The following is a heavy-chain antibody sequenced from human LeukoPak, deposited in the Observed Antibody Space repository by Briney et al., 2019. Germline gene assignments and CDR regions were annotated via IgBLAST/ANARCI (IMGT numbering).Heavy chain of an antibody. CDR1: GFTFSSYS. CDR2: ISSSSSYI. Sequence: GGSLRLSCAASGFTFSSYSMNWVRQAPGKGLEWVSSISSSSSYIYYADSVKGRFTISRDNAKNSLYLQMTSLRAEDTAVISCERGLYYYDSSGCGYWGQGTLVTVSS. V-gene: IGHV3-21*01. CDR3: ERGLYYYDSSGCGY. D-gene: IGHD3-22*01. J-gene: IGHJ4*02.